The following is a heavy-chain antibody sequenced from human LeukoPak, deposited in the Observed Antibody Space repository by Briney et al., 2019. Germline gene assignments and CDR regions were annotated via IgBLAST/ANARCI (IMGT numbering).Heavy chain of an antibody. D-gene: IGHD3-10*01. V-gene: IGHV4-39*07. CDR1: GGSISSSSYY. Sequence: SETLSLTCTVSGGSISSSSYYWGWIRQPPGKGLEWIGSIYYSGSTYYNPSLKSRVTISVDTSKNQFSLKLSSVTAADTAVYYCARERGSRGTMVRANYYYYYMDVWGKGTTVTISS. CDR3: ARERGSRGTMVRANYYYYYMDV. J-gene: IGHJ6*03. CDR2: IYYSGST.